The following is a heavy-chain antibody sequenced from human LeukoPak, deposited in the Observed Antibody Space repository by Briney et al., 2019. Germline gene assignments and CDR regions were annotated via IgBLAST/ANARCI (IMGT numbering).Heavy chain of an antibody. D-gene: IGHD6-19*01. CDR3: ARADSSGWYPTL. Sequence: PGGSLRLSCAASGFTFSTYDMSWVRQTPGKGLEWVSSISDGSSYIYYADSLKGRFTISRDNAKSSLYLQMNSLRAEDTAVYYCARADSSGWYPTLRGQGTLVTVSS. CDR1: GFTFSTYD. CDR2: ISDGSSYI. V-gene: IGHV3-21*01. J-gene: IGHJ4*02.